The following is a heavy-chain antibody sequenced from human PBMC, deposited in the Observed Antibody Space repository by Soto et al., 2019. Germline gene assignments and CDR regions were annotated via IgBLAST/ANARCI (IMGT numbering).Heavy chain of an antibody. CDR3: ARGRPYAIDV. V-gene: IGHV3-74*01. CDR2: IDSDGSST. CDR1: GFTFGSYW. Sequence: EVQLVESGGGLVQPGGSLRVSCAASGFTFGSYWMNWVRQAPGKGLVWVSRIDSDGSSTTYADSVKGRFTTSRDNAQNTLYLQMSSLRGEDTAVYSSARGRPYAIDVWGKGTRVTVSS. J-gene: IGHJ6*04.